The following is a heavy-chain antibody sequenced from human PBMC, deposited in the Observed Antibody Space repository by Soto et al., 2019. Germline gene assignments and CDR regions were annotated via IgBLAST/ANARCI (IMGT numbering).Heavy chain of an antibody. CDR3: ARGHYDVWSGLTMNFDY. CDR2: IIPIFGTA. J-gene: IGHJ4*02. D-gene: IGHD3-3*01. Sequence: SVKLSCKASGGTFSSYAISWLRPARGQGLEWMGGIIPIFGTANYAQKFQGRVTITADKSTSTASMELSSLRSEDTAVYYCARGHYDVWSGLTMNFDYWGQGTLVTVSS. V-gene: IGHV1-69*06. CDR1: GGTFSSYA.